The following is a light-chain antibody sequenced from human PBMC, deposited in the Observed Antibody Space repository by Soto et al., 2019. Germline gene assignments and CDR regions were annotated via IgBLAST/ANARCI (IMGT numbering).Light chain of an antibody. CDR2: DVS. J-gene: IGLJ1*01. CDR3: SSYTSSSTYV. V-gene: IGLV2-14*01. Sequence: QSVVAQPASLSGSPGQSITLSCPGTSSDVGGYNYVSWYQQHPGKAPKLMIYDVSNRPSGVSNRFSGSKSGNTASLTISGLQAEDEADYYCSSYTSSSTYVFGTGTKVTVL. CDR1: SSDVGGYNY.